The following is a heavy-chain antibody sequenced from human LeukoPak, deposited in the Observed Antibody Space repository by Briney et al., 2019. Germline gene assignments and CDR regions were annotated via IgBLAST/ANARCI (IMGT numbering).Heavy chain of an antibody. J-gene: IGHJ4*02. Sequence: PGGSLRLSCAGSGFTFSSYWMHWVRQAPGKGLVWVSTIYTDGSVAQYADSVKGRFTISRDNAKSTLYLQMNTLRVEDAAVYYCARDLYHGSDEWGQGTLVTVSS. D-gene: IGHD3-10*01. CDR2: IYTDGSVA. CDR3: ARDLYHGSDE. V-gene: IGHV3-74*03. CDR1: GFTFSSYW.